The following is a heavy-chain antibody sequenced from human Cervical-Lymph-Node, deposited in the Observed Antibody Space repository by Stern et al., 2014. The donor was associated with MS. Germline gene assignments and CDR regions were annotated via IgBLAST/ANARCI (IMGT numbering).Heavy chain of an antibody. J-gene: IGHJ4*02. CDR2: FYHTGSA. V-gene: IGHV4-4*02. CDR3: ARDQGFQLMNS. CDR1: GDSISNDNW. D-gene: IGHD2-2*01. Sequence: QVQLQESGPGLVRPSGTLSLTCAVSGDSISNDNWGSWVRQPPGKGLEWIGEFYHTGSANYDPSIKSRVTISVDKSKNQFSLRLTSMTAADTAVYYCARDQGFQLMNSWGQGTLVIVSS.